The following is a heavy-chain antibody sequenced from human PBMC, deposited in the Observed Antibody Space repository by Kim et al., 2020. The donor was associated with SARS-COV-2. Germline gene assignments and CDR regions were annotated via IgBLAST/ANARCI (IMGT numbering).Heavy chain of an antibody. J-gene: IGHJ5*02. V-gene: IGHV4-34*01. Sequence: SETLSLTCAVYGGSFSGYYWSWIRQPPGKGLEWIGEINHSGSTNYNPSLKSRVTISVDTSKNQFSLKLSSVTAADTAVYYCARGGQDIVVVPAAMGWFDP. CDR1: GGSFSGYY. CDR2: INHSGST. CDR3: ARGGQDIVVVPAAMGWFDP. D-gene: IGHD2-2*01.